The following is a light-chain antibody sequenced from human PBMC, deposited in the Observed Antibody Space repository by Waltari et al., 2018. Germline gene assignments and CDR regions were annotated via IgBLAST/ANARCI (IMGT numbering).Light chain of an antibody. J-gene: IGKJ5*01. CDR3: QQHDNLPFG. Sequence: DIQMTQSPSSLSASVGDRVTITCQASQYISNYLNWYQQKPGQAPKLLIYDASNLETGVPSRFSGSGSGTDFTFTISSLQPEDIATYYCQQHDNLPFGFGQGTRLEIK. V-gene: IGKV1-33*01. CDR2: DAS. CDR1: QYISNY.